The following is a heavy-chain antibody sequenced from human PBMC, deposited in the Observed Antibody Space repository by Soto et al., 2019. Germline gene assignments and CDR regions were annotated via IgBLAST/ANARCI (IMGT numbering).Heavy chain of an antibody. CDR1: GYTFTSYD. Sequence: ASVKVSCKASGYTFTSYDINWVRQATGQGLEWMGWMNPNSGNTGYAQKFQGRVTMTRNTSISTAYMELSSLRSEDTAVYYCARDPGDSIPIFGVVNRFDYWGQGTLVTVSS. CDR3: ARDPGDSIPIFGVVNRFDY. J-gene: IGHJ4*02. CDR2: MNPNSGNT. V-gene: IGHV1-8*01. D-gene: IGHD3-3*01.